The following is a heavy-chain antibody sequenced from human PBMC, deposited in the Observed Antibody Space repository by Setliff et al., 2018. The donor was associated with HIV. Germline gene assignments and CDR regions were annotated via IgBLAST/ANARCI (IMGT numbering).Heavy chain of an antibody. CDR3: VRPASYNPGSRFDP. CDR1: GGSFSGYY. CDR2: IYHSGST. D-gene: IGHD1-20*01. Sequence: PSETLSLTCAVYGGSFSGYYWSWIRQPPGKGLEWIAEIYHSGSTDYNPSLKSRVTISVDTSKNQFSLRLTSVTAADTAVYYCVRPASYNPGSRFDPWGQGTLVTVSS. J-gene: IGHJ5*02. V-gene: IGHV4-34*01.